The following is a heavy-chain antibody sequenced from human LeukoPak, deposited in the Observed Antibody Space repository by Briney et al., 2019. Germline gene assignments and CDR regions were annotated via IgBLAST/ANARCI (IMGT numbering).Heavy chain of an antibody. V-gene: IGHV3-53*01. J-gene: IGHJ4*02. CDR3: AGGSGYPIDY. CDR1: GFIVSSNY. Sequence: GGSLRPSCAASGFIVSSNYMSWVRQAPGKGLEWVSSVYSGGSTYYADSVKGRFTISRDNSKNTLHLQMNGLRAEDTAVYYCAGGSGYPIDYWGQGTLVTVSS. CDR2: VYSGGST. D-gene: IGHD3-22*01.